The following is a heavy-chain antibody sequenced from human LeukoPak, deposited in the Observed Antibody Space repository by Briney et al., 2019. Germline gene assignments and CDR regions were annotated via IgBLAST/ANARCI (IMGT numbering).Heavy chain of an antibody. CDR2: IYTSGST. CDR1: GGSISSGSYY. Sequence: SETLSLTCTVSGGSISSGSYYWSWIRQPAGKGLEWIGRIYTSGSTNYNPSLKSRVTISVDTSKNQFSLKLSSVTAADAAVYYCARDPYYDSSGYYYWRAFDIRGQGTMVTVSS. CDR3: ARDPYYDSSGYYYWRAFDI. J-gene: IGHJ3*02. V-gene: IGHV4-61*02. D-gene: IGHD3-22*01.